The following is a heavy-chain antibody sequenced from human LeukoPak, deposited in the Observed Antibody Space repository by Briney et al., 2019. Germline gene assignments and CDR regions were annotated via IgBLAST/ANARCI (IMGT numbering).Heavy chain of an antibody. CDR3: ARYLEVAAARFNWFDP. CDR2: INHSGST. D-gene: IGHD6-13*01. V-gene: IGHV4-34*01. J-gene: IGHJ5*02. CDR1: GGSFSGYY. Sequence: SETLSLTCAVYGGSFSGYYWSWLRQPPGKGLEWIGEINHSGSTNYNPSLKSRVTISVDTSKNQFSLKLSSVTAADTAVYYCARYLEVAAARFNWFDPWGQGTLVTVSS.